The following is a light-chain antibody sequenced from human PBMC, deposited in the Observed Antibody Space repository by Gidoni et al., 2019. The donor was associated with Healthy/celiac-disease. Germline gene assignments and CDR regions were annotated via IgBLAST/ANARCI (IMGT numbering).Light chain of an antibody. CDR1: QSISNY. J-gene: IGKJ4*01. CDR3: QQNYSTTFT. CDR2: SAY. V-gene: IGKV1-39*01. Sequence: DIPLTQSPSALSSFVGDSVTITCRASQSISNYRNWYQQNPGKAPKLLLYSAYSLPSGIPSRLSGSGSGTDINFTISSIQPEDYASEYCQQNYSTTFTFGGGTKVEIK.